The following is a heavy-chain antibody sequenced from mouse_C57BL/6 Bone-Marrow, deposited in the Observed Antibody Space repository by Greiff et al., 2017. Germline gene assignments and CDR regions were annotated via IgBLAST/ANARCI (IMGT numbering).Heavy chain of an antibody. CDR2: ILPGSGST. CDR3: ARGNITTVVATDYAMDY. Sequence: QVQLQQSGAELMKPGASVKLSCKATGYTFTGYWIEWVKQRPGHGLEWIGEILPGSGSTNYNEKFKGKATFTADTSSNTAYMQLSSLTTEDSAIYYCARGNITTVVATDYAMDYWGQGTSVTVSS. D-gene: IGHD1-1*01. CDR1: GYTFTGYW. J-gene: IGHJ4*01. V-gene: IGHV1-9*01.